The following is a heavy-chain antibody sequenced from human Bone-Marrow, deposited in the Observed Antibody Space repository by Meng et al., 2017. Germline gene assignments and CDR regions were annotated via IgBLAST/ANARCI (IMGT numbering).Heavy chain of an antibody. CDR2: INPNSGGT. CDR3: ARTIAMATDY. D-gene: IGHD2-21*01. CDR1: GGTFSSYA. Sequence: QVQLVQSGAEVKKPGSSGKVSCKASGGTFSSYAISWVRQAPGQGLEWMGGINPNSGGTNYAQKFQGRVTMTRDTSISTAYMELSRLRSDDTAVYYCARTIAMATDYWGQGTLVTVSS. J-gene: IGHJ4*02. V-gene: IGHV1-2*02.